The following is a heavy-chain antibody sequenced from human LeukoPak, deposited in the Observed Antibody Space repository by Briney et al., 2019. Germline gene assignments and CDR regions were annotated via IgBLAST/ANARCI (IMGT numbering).Heavy chain of an antibody. V-gene: IGHV3-21*01. D-gene: IGHD1-26*01. J-gene: IGHJ4*02. CDR2: ISSSSSYI. Sequence: GGSLRLSCAASGFTFSSYSMNWVRQAPGKGLEWVSSISSSSSYIYYADSVKGRFTISRDNSKNTLSLQMNSLRAEDTAVYYCAKGEVLGGSYYFGSWGQGTLVTVSS. CDR1: GFTFSSYS. CDR3: AKGEVLGGSYYFGS.